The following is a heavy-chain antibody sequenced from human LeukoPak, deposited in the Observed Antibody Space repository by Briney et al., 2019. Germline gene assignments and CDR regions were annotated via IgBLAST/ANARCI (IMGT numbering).Heavy chain of an antibody. CDR2: ISSSSSTI. Sequence: GGSLRLSCAASGFTFSSYSMNWVRQAPGKGLEWVSYISSSSSTIYYADSVKGRFTISRDNSKNTLYLQMNSLRAEDTAVYYCAREDSGSYFDYWSQGTLVTVSS. CDR1: GFTFSSYS. V-gene: IGHV3-48*01. CDR3: AREDSGSYFDY. J-gene: IGHJ4*02. D-gene: IGHD1-26*01.